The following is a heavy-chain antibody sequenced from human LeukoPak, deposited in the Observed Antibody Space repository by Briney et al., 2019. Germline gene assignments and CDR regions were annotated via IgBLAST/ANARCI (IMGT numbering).Heavy chain of an antibody. Sequence: SETLSLTCIVSGGSISSSSYYWGWIRQPPGKGLEWIGSIYYSGSTYYNPSLTSGVTISVDTSKNQFSLKLSSVTAADTAVYYCARLRAVTRSSSWLQVRRRFDYWGQGTLVTVSS. V-gene: IGHV4-39*01. CDR3: ARLRAVTRSSSWLQVRRRFDY. J-gene: IGHJ4*02. CDR2: IYYSGST. D-gene: IGHD6-13*01. CDR1: GGSISSSSYY.